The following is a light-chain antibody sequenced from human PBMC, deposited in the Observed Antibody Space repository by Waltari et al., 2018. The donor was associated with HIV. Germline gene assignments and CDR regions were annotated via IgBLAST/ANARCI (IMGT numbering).Light chain of an antibody. CDR2: VSRDVTR. V-gene: IGLV4-69*01. J-gene: IGLJ2*01. Sequence: QLVLTQSPPASASLGASVKLTCTLDSGHNNFAIAWHQQQPQKGPRYLMKVSRDVTRTSGDGIPDRFSGSSSGAERYLTISGLQSDDEADYYCQTWDTGIVLFGGGTKLTVL. CDR1: SGHNNFA. CDR3: QTWDTGIVL.